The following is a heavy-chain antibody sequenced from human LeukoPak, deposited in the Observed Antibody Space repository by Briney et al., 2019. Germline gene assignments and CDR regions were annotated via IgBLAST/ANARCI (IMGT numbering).Heavy chain of an antibody. D-gene: IGHD5-24*01. CDR1: GFTFSNYW. CDR2: IKQDGSEK. Sequence: GGSLRLSCAASGFTFSNYWMIWVRQAPGKGLEWVGNIKQDGSEKLYADSVRGRFSISRDNVQTSLYLQMNSLRAEDTAVYYCARASDPWLQLTWGQGTLVTVSS. CDR3: ARASDPWLQLT. V-gene: IGHV3-7*05. J-gene: IGHJ5*02.